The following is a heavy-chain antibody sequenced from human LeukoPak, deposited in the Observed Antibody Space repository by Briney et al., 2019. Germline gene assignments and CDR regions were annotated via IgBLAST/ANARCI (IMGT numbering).Heavy chain of an antibody. V-gene: IGHV3-48*01. J-gene: IGHJ3*02. Sequence: GGSLRLSCAASGFTFSDSSMNWVRQAPGKGLEWVSYISSTSTIIYYADSVKGRFTISRDNAKNSMYLQMNSLRAEDTAVYYCAREPSQGAFDIWGQGTMVTVSS. CDR1: GFTFSDSS. CDR2: ISSTSTII. CDR3: AREPSQGAFDI.